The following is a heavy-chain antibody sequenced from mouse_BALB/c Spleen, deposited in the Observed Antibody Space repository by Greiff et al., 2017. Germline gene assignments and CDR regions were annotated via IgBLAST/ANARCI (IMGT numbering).Heavy chain of an antibody. J-gene: IGHJ2*01. D-gene: IGHD1-1*01. CDR1: GFNIKDPY. CDR2: IDPANGNT. V-gene: IGHV14-3*02. CDR3: ARWGTTVVGPYYFDY. Sequence: VQLQQSGAELVKPGASVKLSCTASGFNIKDPYMHWVKQRPEQGLEWIGRIDPANGNTKYDPKFQGKATITADTSSNTAYLQLSSLTSEDTAVYYCARWGTTVVGPYYFDYWGQGTTLTVSS.